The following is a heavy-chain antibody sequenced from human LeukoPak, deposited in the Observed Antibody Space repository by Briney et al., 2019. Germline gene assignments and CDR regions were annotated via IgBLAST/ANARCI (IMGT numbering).Heavy chain of an antibody. D-gene: IGHD3-10*01. CDR3: AKRRRASYFGSGRDLLGAFDI. V-gene: IGHV3-23*01. Sequence: RGCLRLSCAASGVTFSSDAMKGGRDTPEERGEWGSGKRGGGEATFYAASVKGPFTISRHNSNNALYLQMNRLRAEDTAVYYCAKRRRASYFGSGRDLLGAFDIWGQGTIVTVSS. CDR2: KRGGGEAT. J-gene: IGHJ3*02. CDR1: GVTFSSDA.